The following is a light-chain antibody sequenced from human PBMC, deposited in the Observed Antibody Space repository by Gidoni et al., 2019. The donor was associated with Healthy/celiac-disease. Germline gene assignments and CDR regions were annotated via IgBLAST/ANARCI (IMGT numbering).Light chain of an antibody. CDR1: QSVNSN. CDR3: QQYNNWPPKYT. CDR2: GAS. Sequence: EIVMTQSPSTLSVSPGERATLSCRASQSVNSNLAWYHKKPGQAPRLLIYGASTRATGIPARFSGSGSGTEFTLTISSLQSEDFAVYYCQQYNNWPPKYTFGEGTKLEIK. J-gene: IGKJ2*01. V-gene: IGKV3-15*01.